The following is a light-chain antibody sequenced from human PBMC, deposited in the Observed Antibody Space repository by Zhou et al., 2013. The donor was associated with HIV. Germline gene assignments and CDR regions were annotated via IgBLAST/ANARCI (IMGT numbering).Light chain of an antibody. J-gene: IGKJ1*01. CDR2: AAS. CDR1: QGISSY. CDR3: LQHNTFPWT. V-gene: IGKV1-12*01. Sequence: DIQMTQSPSSVSASVGDRVTITCRASQGISSYLAWYQQKPGKAPKLLIYAASSLQSGVPSRFSGSGSGTEFTLTISSLQPEDFATYYCLQHNTFPWTFGPGTKVEIK.